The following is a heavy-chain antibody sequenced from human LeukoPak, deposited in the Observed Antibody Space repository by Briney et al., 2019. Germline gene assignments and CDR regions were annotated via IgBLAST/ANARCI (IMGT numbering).Heavy chain of an antibody. D-gene: IGHD3-22*01. CDR1: GGSISSSSYY. CDR3: ARHVHSSSWPTYYYDSSGPDWFDP. Sequence: SETLSLTCTVSGGSISSSSYYWSWIRQPPGKGLEWIGYIYYSGSTNYNPSLKSRVTISVDTSKNQFSLKLSSVTAADTAVYYCARHVHSSSWPTYYYDSSGPDWFDPWGQGTLVTVSS. CDR2: IYYSGST. J-gene: IGHJ5*02. V-gene: IGHV4-61*01.